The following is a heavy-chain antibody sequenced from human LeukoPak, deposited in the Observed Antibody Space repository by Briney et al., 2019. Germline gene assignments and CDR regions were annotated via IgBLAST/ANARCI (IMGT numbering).Heavy chain of an antibody. CDR2: IRYDGSNK. D-gene: IGHD4-17*01. V-gene: IGHV3-30*02. Sequence: GGSLRLSCAASGFTFSSYGMHWVRQAPGKGLEWVAFIRYDGSNKYYADSVKGRFTISRDNSKNTLYLQMNSLRAEDTAVYYCAKEKVVYDYGDLNWFDPWGQGTLVTVSS. CDR3: AKEKVVYDYGDLNWFDP. J-gene: IGHJ5*02. CDR1: GFTFSSYG.